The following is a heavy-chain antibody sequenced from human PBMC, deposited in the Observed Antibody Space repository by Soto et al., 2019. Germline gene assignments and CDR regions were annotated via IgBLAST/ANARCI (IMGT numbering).Heavy chain of an antibody. V-gene: IGHV1-69*02. CDR1: GGASSTYT. D-gene: IGHD4-17*01. CDR3: ARGTPVPTYFFDS. CDR2: IIPMFGIA. Sequence: QVQLVQSGAEVKKPGSSVNVSCTASGGASSTYTISWLRQTPGQGLEWMGRIIPMFGIAKYPQKFQDRLTITADRSSHTAYMELGSLRSDDTAVYYCARGTPVPTYFFDSWGQGTLLTVSS. J-gene: IGHJ4*02.